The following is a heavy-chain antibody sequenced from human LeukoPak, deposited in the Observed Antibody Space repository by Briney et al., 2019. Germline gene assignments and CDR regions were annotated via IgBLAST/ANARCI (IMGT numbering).Heavy chain of an antibody. CDR1: GGSISGYY. V-gene: IGHV4-59*01. D-gene: IGHD6-19*01. CDR3: AREAVHSTGWFKDY. CDR2: IYYSGNT. J-gene: IGHJ4*02. Sequence: PSETLSLTCTVSGGSISGYYWSWIRQPPGKGLEWIGYIYYSGNTKYNPSLKSRATISVDTSTNQFSLKLSSVTAADTAVYYCAREAVHSTGWFKDYWGQGTLVTVSS.